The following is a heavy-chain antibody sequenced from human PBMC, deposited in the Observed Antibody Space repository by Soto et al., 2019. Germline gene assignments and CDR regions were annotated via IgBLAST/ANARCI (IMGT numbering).Heavy chain of an antibody. V-gene: IGHV1-69*12. CDR1: GGTFSSYA. J-gene: IGHJ6*02. CDR3: ARGSPQLAPSSYGMDV. CDR2: IIPIFGTA. Sequence: QVQLVQSGAEVKKPGSSVKVSCKASGGTFSSYAISWVRQAPGQGLEWMGGIIPIFGTANYAQKFQGRVTITADESTSPAYMGLSSLRSEDTAVYYCARGSPQLAPSSYGMDVWGQGTTVTVSS. D-gene: IGHD2-2*01.